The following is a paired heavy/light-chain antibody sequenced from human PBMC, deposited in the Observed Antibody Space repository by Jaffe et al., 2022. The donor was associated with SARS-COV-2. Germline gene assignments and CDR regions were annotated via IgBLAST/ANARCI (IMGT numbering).Light chain of an antibody. Sequence: DIVMTQSPDSLAVSLGERATINCKPSQSVLYSSNNKHCLAWYQQKPGQPPKLLIYWASTRESGVPDRFSGSGSGTDFTLTINSLQAEDVAVYYCHQYYSSRRTFGQGTKVEIK. CDR1: QSVLYSSNNKHC. CDR2: WAS. J-gene: IGKJ1*01. V-gene: IGKV4-1*01. CDR3: HQYYSSRRT.
Heavy chain of an antibody. Sequence: QVQVVQSGAEVKKPGASVKVSCRASGYTFTAYFMHWVRQAPGHGLEWMGWINAGNGNTEYSQRFQGRVSITRDTSASTAYMELSSLGSEDTAVYYCARGVYDPNWNCNCHMDVWGKGTTVTVSS. V-gene: IGHV1-3*01. CDR3: ARGVYDPNWNCNCHMDV. D-gene: IGHD1-1*01. J-gene: IGHJ6*03. CDR2: INAGNGNT. CDR1: GYTFTAYF.